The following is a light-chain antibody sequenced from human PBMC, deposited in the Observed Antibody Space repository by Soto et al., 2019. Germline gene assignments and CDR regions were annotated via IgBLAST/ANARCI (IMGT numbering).Light chain of an antibody. J-gene: IGKJ1*01. Sequence: EIVLTQSPGTLSLSPGERATLSCRASQSVSSSYLAWYQQKPGQAPRLLIYGASNRATGIPARFSGSGSGTDFTPTISSLQPDDFATYYCQHYNSYSEAFGQGTKVDIK. CDR1: QSVSSSY. CDR2: GAS. CDR3: QHYNSYSEA. V-gene: IGKV3-20*01.